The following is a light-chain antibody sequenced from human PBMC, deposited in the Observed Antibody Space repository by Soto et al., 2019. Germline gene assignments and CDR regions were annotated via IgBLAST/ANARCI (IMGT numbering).Light chain of an antibody. CDR3: NSYTGSSTLV. J-gene: IGLJ3*02. V-gene: IGLV2-14*01. CDR1: SSDIGGYNY. CDR2: EVT. Sequence: QSAPTQPASVSGSPGQSITISCTGTSSDIGGYNYVSWYQQHPGKAPKLIIYEVTNRPSGVSNRFSGSKSGNTASLTISGLQAEDEADYYCNSYTGSSTLVFGGGTKLTVL.